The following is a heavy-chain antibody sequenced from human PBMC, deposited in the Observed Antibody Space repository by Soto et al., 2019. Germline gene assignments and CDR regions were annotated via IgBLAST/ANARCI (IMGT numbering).Heavy chain of an antibody. D-gene: IGHD3-22*01. CDR2: SRDKANSYST. CDR3: AASYYYDSSGSLGY. CDR1: GFTFSDHY. Sequence: PGGSLRLSCAASGFTFSDHYMDWVRQAPGKGLEWVGRSRDKANSYSTEYAASVKGRFIISRDDSKDSLYLQMNSLKTEDSAVYYCAASYYYDSSGSLGYWGRGTLVTVSS. V-gene: IGHV3-72*01. J-gene: IGHJ4*02.